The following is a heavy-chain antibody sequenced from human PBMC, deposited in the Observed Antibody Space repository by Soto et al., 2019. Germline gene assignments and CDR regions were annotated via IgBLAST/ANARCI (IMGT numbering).Heavy chain of an antibody. J-gene: IGHJ4*02. D-gene: IGHD3-22*01. V-gene: IGHV1-3*01. Sequence: GASVKVSCTTSGYTFTDHCIHWVRQGPGQGLEWVGWINAGNSYPQSSQKFQGRFSLNSDRYAKTAYLELSSLTSADTAVYYCGRGRAHYYDNTGYPGYRGQRTLVSDSS. CDR3: GRGRAHYYDNTGYPGY. CDR2: INAGNSYP. CDR1: GYTFTDHC.